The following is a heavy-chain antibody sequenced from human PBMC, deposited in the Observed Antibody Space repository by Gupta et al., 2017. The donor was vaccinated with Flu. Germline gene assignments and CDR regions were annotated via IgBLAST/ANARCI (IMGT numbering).Heavy chain of an antibody. Sequence: EVQLMESGGTLVQPGGSLRLSCAASGFTFSSYAMSWVRQAPGKGLELVSAIIGSSGSTHYADSVKGRFTISRDNSKNMLSLQMNGLRAEDTAVYYCAKDSGNHYFYYRDVWGKGTTVTVSS. CDR1: GFTFSSYA. D-gene: IGHD1-14*01. J-gene: IGHJ6*03. CDR3: AKDSGNHYFYYRDV. CDR2: IIGSSGST. V-gene: IGHV3-23*01.